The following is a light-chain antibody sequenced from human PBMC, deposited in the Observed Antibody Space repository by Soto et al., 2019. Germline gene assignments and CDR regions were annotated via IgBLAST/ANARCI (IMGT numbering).Light chain of an antibody. Sequence: QSVLTQPASVSGSPGESITISCTGTSTDVGGYDYVSWFQQHPGRAPKLIIYDVSIRPSGVSNRFSGSKSGNTASLIISGLQAEDETEYYCSSYTSSNTQVFGTGTKVTVL. CDR2: DVS. V-gene: IGLV2-14*01. J-gene: IGLJ1*01. CDR1: STDVGGYDY. CDR3: SSYTSSNTQV.